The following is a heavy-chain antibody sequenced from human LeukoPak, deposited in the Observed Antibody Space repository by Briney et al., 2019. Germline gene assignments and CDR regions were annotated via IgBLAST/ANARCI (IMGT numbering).Heavy chain of an antibody. CDR1: GFAFNIYS. CDR2: IKYDSSTI. CDR3: ARDTSPRIAAIYYDAFDI. J-gene: IGHJ3*02. D-gene: IGHD6-13*01. V-gene: IGHV3-48*04. Sequence: GGSLRLSCVASGFAFNIYSMNWVRQAPGKGLEWVSYIKYDSSTIYYGDSVKGRFTISRDNAKNSLYLEMSSLRGEDTALYYCARDTSPRIAAIYYDAFDIWGQGTMVTVSS.